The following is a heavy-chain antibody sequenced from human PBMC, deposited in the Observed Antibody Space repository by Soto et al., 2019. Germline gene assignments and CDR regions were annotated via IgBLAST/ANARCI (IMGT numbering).Heavy chain of an antibody. CDR2: INHSGST. D-gene: IGHD2-8*01. Sequence: LSLTCAVYGGSFSGYYWGWIRQPPGKGLEWLGEINHSGSTNYNPSLKSRVTISVDTSKNQFSLKLSSVTAADTAVYDCARGIVLMVWNWFEPWGQGTLVTVSS. J-gene: IGHJ5*02. CDR3: ARGIVLMVWNWFEP. V-gene: IGHV4-34*01. CDR1: GGSFSGYY.